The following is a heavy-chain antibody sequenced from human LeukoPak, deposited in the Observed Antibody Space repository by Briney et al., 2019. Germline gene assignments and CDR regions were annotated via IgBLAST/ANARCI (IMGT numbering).Heavy chain of an antibody. CDR3: ARTFYYGSGSVYTFFDP. Sequence: SETLSLTCTVSGGSINNYFWSWIRQPPGKGLEWIGYIYYSGSTNYNPSLKSRVTISVDTSKNQFSLRLSSVTAADTAVYYCARTFYYGSGSVYTFFDPWGQGTLVTVSS. CDR2: IYYSGST. J-gene: IGHJ5*02. CDR1: GGSINNYF. D-gene: IGHD3-10*01. V-gene: IGHV4-59*01.